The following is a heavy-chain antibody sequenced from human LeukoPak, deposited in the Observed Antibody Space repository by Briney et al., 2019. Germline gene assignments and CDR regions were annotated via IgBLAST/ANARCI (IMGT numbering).Heavy chain of an antibody. CDR2: IRSSSSYI. V-gene: IGHV3-21*01. D-gene: IGHD3-22*01. CDR3: ARDLTYDSSGSDAFDI. CDR1: GFTFSSYS. Sequence: GGSLRLSCAASGFTFSSYSMNWVRQAPGKGLEWVASIRSSSSYIYYADSVKGRFTISRDNAKNSLYLQMNSLRAEDTAVYYCARDLTYDSSGSDAFDIWGQGTMVTVSS. J-gene: IGHJ3*02.